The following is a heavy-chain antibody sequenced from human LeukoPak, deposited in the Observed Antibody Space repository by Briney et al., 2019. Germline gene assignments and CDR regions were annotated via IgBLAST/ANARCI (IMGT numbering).Heavy chain of an antibody. J-gene: IGHJ5*02. D-gene: IGHD3-10*01. CDR2: IHYSGST. CDR3: ASRAGTMVRGVIIAGWFDP. Sequence: SETLSLTCTVSGGSISSSSYYWGWIRQPPGKGLEWIGSIHYSGSTYYNPSLKSGVTISVDTSKNQFSLKLSSVTAADTAVYYCASRAGTMVRGVIIAGWFDPWGQGTLVTVSS. V-gene: IGHV4-39*01. CDR1: GGSISSSSYY.